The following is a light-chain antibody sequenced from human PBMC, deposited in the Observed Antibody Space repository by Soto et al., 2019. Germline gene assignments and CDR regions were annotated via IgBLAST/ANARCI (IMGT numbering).Light chain of an antibody. CDR1: QSVSSTY. V-gene: IGKV3-20*01. Sequence: EIVLTQSPDTLSLSPGERATLSCRASQSVSSTYLAWFQQKPGQTPRLLISGASSRATGIPERFSGSGSGTDFTLTISRLEPEDVAVYYCQHYYSTPFTFGPGTKVDIK. CDR2: GAS. CDR3: QHYYSTPFT. J-gene: IGKJ3*01.